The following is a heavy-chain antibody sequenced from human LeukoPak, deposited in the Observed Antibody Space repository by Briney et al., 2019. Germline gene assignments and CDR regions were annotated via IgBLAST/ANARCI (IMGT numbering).Heavy chain of an antibody. J-gene: IGHJ4*02. CDR2: ISCNGGSI. D-gene: IGHD3-22*01. Sequence: GGSLRLSCAASGFTFGDYAMHWVRQAPGKGLEWVSGISCNGGSIDYADSVKGRFTISRDNAKNSLYLQMNSLRAEDTAVYYCAKGRYYYHSSGYLVYFDSWGPGTLVTVSS. CDR1: GFTFGDYA. V-gene: IGHV3-9*01. CDR3: AKGRYYYHSSGYLVYFDS.